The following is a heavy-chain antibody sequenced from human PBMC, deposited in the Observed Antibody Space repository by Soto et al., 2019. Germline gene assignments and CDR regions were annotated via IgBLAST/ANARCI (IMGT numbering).Heavy chain of an antibody. CDR3: AKDSASSWSEYFRY. CDR1: GFTFENHA. D-gene: IGHD6-13*01. Sequence: EVQLVESGGALVQPGRSLRLSCAASGFTFENHAMHWVRQVPGKGLEWVAGIGWNSAKIGYAASVKGRFSISRDNAKSSLYLEMNGLRIEDTALYFCAKDSASSWSEYFRYWGRGTLVTVSS. CDR2: IGWNSAKI. J-gene: IGHJ1*01. V-gene: IGHV3-9*01.